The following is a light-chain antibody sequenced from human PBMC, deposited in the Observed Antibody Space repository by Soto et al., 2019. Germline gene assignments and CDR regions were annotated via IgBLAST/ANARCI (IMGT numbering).Light chain of an antibody. V-gene: IGKV3-15*01. Sequence: EIVMTQSPATLSVSPGERAALSCRASESVNTNLAWYQQKPGQAPRLLIYHASTRATGIPARFSGSGSGTEFTLTISSLQSEDFAVYYCQEHGSSPRTFGQGTKVEIK. CDR3: QEHGSSPRT. J-gene: IGKJ1*01. CDR1: ESVNTN. CDR2: HAS.